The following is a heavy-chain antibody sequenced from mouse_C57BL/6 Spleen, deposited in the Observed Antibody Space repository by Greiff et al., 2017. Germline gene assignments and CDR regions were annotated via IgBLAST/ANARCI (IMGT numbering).Heavy chain of an antibody. Sequence: VQLQQSGPELVKPGASVKISCKASGYSFTDYNMNWVKQSNGKSLEWIGVINPNYGTTSYNQKFKGKSTLSVAQASSTAYMQLNSLTSEDSAVYYCTRSGYDNYFDVWGTGTTVTVSS. V-gene: IGHV1-39*01. CDR3: TRSGYDNYFDV. J-gene: IGHJ1*03. CDR2: INPNYGTT. D-gene: IGHD3-1*01. CDR1: GYSFTDYN.